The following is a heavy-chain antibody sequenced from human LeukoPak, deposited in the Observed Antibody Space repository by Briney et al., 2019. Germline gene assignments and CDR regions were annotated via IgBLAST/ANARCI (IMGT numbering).Heavy chain of an antibody. V-gene: IGHV3-23*01. Sequence: GGSLRLSCAASGFTFSSYAMSWVRQAPGKGLEWLSSISGSGSSTYYADSVKGRFTISRDNSQHTLYLQMTNLRPEDTAVYYCARDRDEYSYGHDAFRFWGQGTMVTVSS. CDR3: ARDRDEYSYGHDAFRF. CDR2: ISGSGSST. D-gene: IGHD5-18*01. J-gene: IGHJ3*01. CDR1: GFTFSSYA.